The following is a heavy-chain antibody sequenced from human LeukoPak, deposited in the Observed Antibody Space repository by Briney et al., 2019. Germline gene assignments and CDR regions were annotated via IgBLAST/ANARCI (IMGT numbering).Heavy chain of an antibody. CDR2: IYTSGST. D-gene: IGHD3-22*01. CDR3: ARQGYYDSSGYYTRGVVFDP. V-gene: IGHV4-4*09. CDR1: GGSISSYY. Sequence: PSETLSLTCTVSGGSISSYYWSWIRQPPGKGLEWIGYIYTSGSTNYNPSLKSRVTISVGTSKNQFSLKLSSVTAADTAVYYCARQGYYDSSGYYTRGVVFDPWGQGTLVTVSS. J-gene: IGHJ5*02.